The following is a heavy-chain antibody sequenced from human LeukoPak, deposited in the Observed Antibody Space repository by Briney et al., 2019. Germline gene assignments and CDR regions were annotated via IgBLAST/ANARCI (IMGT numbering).Heavy chain of an antibody. CDR1: GYTXTGYY. V-gene: IGHV1-2*02. CDR2: INPNSGGT. D-gene: IGHD6-19*01. J-gene: IGHJ4*02. CDR3: ARVSSGWYGPLGY. Sequence: ASVKVSCKASGYTXTGYYIHWVRQAPGQGLEWMGWINPNSGGTDYAQNFQGRVTMTRDTSISTAYMELSRLRSDDTAVYYCARVSSGWYGPLGYWGQGTLVTVSS.